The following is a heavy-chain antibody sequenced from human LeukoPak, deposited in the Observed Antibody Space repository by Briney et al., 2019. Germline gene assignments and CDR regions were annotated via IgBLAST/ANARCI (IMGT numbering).Heavy chain of an antibody. Sequence: GGSLRLSCAASGFTFSTYWLTWVRPAPGKGLEWVANIADDGTVKYYVDSVKGRFTISRDNAKNSLYLQMNSLRGEDTAVYYCARDLTVKYNDLYYDAFDIWGQGTLVTVSS. D-gene: IGHD3/OR15-3a*01. J-gene: IGHJ3*02. V-gene: IGHV3-7*01. CDR1: GFTFSTYW. CDR3: ARDLTVKYNDLYYDAFDI. CDR2: IADDGTVK.